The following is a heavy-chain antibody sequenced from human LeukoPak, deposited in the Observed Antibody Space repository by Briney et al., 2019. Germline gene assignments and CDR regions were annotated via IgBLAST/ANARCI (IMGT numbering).Heavy chain of an antibody. V-gene: IGHV1-69*13. Sequence: SVKVSCKASGGTISSDAISWVRQAPGQGLEWMGGIIPIFGTANYAQKFQGRVTITADESTSTAYMELSSLRSEDTAVYYCVRDSDHAPDYWGHGTRVTVSS. CDR2: IIPIFGTA. CDR3: VRDSDHAPDY. D-gene: IGHD3-10*01. CDR1: GGTISSDA. J-gene: IGHJ4*01.